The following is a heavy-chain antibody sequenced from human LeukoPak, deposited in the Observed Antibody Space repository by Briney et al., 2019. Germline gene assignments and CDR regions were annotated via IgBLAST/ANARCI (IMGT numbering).Heavy chain of an antibody. V-gene: IGHV3-9*03. CDR2: INWNSGTI. J-gene: IGHJ4*02. D-gene: IGHD2-15*01. CDR3: ARDRFRYCSGAYCSHFEF. CDR1: GFIFDDYA. Sequence: GGSLRLSCAASGFIFDDYAMHWVRQAPGKGLEWVSGINWNSGTIGYADSVKGRFTISRDNAKNSLYLQMNSLRADDMAFYYCARDRFRYCSGAYCSHFEFWGQGTLVSVSS.